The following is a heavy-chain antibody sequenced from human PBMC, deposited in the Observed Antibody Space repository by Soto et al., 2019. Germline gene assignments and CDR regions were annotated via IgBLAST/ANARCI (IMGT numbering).Heavy chain of an antibody. J-gene: IGHJ6*04. CDR2: IYYSGST. V-gene: IGHV4-30-4*01. CDR3: ARDRYDFWSGYNYSSYYYGMDV. D-gene: IGHD3-3*01. CDR1: GGSISSGDYY. Sequence: SETLSLTCTVSGGSISSGDYYWSWIRQPPGKGLEWIGYIYYSGSTYYNPSLESRVTISVDTSKNQFSLKLSSVTAADTAVYYCARDRYDFWSGYNYSSYYYGMDVWGKGTTVTVS.